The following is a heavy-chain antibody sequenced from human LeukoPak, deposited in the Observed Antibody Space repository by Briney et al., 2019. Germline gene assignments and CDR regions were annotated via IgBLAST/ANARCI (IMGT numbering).Heavy chain of an antibody. CDR1: GFTFSSYG. CDR3: ARDQGGYSSSWFDY. CDR2: IWYDGSNK. D-gene: IGHD6-13*01. J-gene: IGHJ4*02. V-gene: IGHV3-33*01. Sequence: QPGRSLRLSCAASGFTFSSYGMHWVRQAPGKGLEWVAVIWYDGSNKYYADSVKGRFTISRDNAKNTLYLQMNSLRAEDTAVYYCARDQGGYSSSWFDYWGQGTLVTVSS.